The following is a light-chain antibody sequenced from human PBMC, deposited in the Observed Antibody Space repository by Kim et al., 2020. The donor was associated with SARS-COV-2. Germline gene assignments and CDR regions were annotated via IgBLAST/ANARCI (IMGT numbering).Light chain of an antibody. CDR1: NIGSKS. V-gene: IGLV3-21*04. CDR2: YDR. J-gene: IGLJ1*01. Sequence: APGKTAPITCGGKNIGSKSGHWYQQKPGQAPVLVIYYDRDRPSGIPERFSGSNSGNTATLTISRVEAGDEADYYCQVWDGSSDHYVFGTGTKVTVL. CDR3: QVWDGSSDHYV.